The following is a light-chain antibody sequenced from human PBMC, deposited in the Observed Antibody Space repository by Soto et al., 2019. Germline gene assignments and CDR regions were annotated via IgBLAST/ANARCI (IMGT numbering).Light chain of an antibody. V-gene: IGKV3-20*01. Sequence: EIVLTQSPGTLSLSPGDRATLSCRASQSVNSNYLAWYQRKPGQAPRLLIYGASNRATDIPCRFSASGSGTAFTLTITRLEAEDFAVYYCQQYDSTPPTFGQGTKVEVK. J-gene: IGKJ1*01. CDR2: GAS. CDR3: QQYDSTPPT. CDR1: QSVNSNY.